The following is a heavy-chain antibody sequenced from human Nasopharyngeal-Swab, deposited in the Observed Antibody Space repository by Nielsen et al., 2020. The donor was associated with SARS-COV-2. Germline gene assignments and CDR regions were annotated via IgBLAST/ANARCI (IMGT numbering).Heavy chain of an antibody. J-gene: IGHJ6*02. V-gene: IGHV3-30*03. CDR2: ISYDGSNK. CDR3: ARDEGYSSSWYYYYYYGMDV. CDR1: GFTFSSYG. Sequence: GGSLRLSCAASGFTFSSYGMHWVRQAPGKGLEWVAVISYDGSNKYYADSVKGRFTISRDNSKNTLYLQMNSLRAEDTAVYYCARDEGYSSSWYYYYYYGMDVWGQGTTVTVSS. D-gene: IGHD6-13*01.